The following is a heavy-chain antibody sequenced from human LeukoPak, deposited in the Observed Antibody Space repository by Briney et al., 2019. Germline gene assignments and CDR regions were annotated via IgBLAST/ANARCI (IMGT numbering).Heavy chain of an antibody. CDR1: GGTFSSCA. Sequence: ASVKVSCKASGGTFSSCAISWVRQAPGQGLEWMGRIIPILGIANYAQKFQGRVTITADKSTSTAYMELSSLRSEDTAVYYCARGTYYYDSSGPWDAFDIWGQGTMVTVSS. CDR3: ARGTYYYDSSGPWDAFDI. D-gene: IGHD3-22*01. CDR2: IIPILGIA. J-gene: IGHJ3*02. V-gene: IGHV1-69*04.